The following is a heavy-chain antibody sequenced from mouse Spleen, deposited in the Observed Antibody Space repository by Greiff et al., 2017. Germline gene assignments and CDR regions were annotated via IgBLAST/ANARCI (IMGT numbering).Heavy chain of an antibody. CDR1: GYTFTRYY. D-gene: IGHD2-3*01. CDR3: ARGTYDEFAY. J-gene: IGHJ3*01. Sequence: VQLQQPGAELVKPGASVTLSCKASGYTFTRYYMHWVKQRPEQGLEWIGWIDPENGDTEYAPKFQGKATMTADTSSNTAYLQLSSPTSEDTAVYYCARGTYDEFAYWGQGTLVTVSA. CDR2: IDPENGDT. V-gene: IGHV14-4*02.